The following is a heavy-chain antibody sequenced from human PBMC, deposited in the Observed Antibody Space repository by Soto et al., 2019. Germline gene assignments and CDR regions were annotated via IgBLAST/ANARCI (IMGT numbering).Heavy chain of an antibody. CDR2: IGTGGDT. V-gene: IGHV3-13*01. Sequence: EVQLVASGGGLVQPGGSLRLSCAASGFTFSGSDMNWVRHTRGKGLEWVSGIGTGGDTYYADSVRGRFTISREDAKGSLYLQMNSLRVEDTAVYYCVRETGFTTTSDAFNIWGQGTMVTVSS. D-gene: IGHD1-1*01. CDR3: VRETGFTTTSDAFNI. CDR1: GFTFSGSD. J-gene: IGHJ3*02.